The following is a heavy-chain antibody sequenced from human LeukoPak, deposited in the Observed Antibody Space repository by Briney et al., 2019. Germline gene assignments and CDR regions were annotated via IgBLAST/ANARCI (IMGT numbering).Heavy chain of an antibody. CDR1: GYSFTSYA. J-gene: IGHJ4*02. V-gene: IGHV1-3*01. CDR3: ASADYGDY. Sequence: ASVKVSCKASGYSFTSYAMHWVRQAPGQRLEWMGWINAGNGNTKYLQKFQDRVTSTRDTSASTAYMELSSLRSEDTAVYYCASADYGDYWGQGTLVTVSS. CDR2: INAGNGNT.